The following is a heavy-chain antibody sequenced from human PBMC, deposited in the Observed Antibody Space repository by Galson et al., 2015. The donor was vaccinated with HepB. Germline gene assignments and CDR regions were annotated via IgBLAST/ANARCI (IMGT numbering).Heavy chain of an antibody. V-gene: IGHV3-66*01. CDR1: GFTVSSNY. CDR2: IYSGGST. D-gene: IGHD3-3*01. Sequence: SLRLSCAASGFTVSSNYMSWVRQAPGKGLEWVSVIYSGGSTYYADSVKGRFTISRDNSKNTLYLQMNSLRAEDTAVYYCARARGYDFWSGYYIDAFDIWGQGTMVTVSS. CDR3: ARARGYDFWSGYYIDAFDI. J-gene: IGHJ3*02.